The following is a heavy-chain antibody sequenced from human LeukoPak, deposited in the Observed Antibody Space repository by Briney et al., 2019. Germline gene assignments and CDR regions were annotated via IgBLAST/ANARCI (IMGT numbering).Heavy chain of an antibody. D-gene: IGHD3-9*01. CDR1: GFTFSSYA. V-gene: IGHV3-23*01. J-gene: IGHJ4*02. CDR3: ARGYFDWLSPYYFDY. Sequence: GGSLRLSCAASGFTFSSYAMSWVRQAPGKGLEWVSAISGSGGSTYYADSVKGRFTISRDNSKNTLYLQMNSLRAEDTAVYYCARGYFDWLSPYYFDYWGQGTLVTVSS. CDR2: ISGSGGST.